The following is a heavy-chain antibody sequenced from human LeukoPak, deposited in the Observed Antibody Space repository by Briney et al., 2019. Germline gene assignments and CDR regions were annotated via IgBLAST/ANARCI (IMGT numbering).Heavy chain of an antibody. CDR3: ARDLRTAVAGNWFDP. V-gene: IGHV1-18*01. Sequence: GASVKVSCKASGYTFNNYGISWVRQAPGQGLEWMGWISAYNGNTNYAQKFQGRVTMTTDTSTSTAYMELRSLRSDDTAVYYCARDLRTAVAGNWFDPWGQGTLVTVSS. CDR2: ISAYNGNT. J-gene: IGHJ5*02. CDR1: GYTFNNYG. D-gene: IGHD6-19*01.